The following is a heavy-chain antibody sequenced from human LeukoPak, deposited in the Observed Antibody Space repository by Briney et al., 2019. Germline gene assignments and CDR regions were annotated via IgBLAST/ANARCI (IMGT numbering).Heavy chain of an antibody. Sequence: SETLSLTCAVSGDSVGTSNSYWGWIRQPPGKGLEWIGSIYYSGNTYYNPSLKSRVTISVDTSKNQFSLKLSSVTAADTAVYYCASLRELLDYYYMDVWGKGTTVTISS. CDR2: IYYSGNT. V-gene: IGHV4-39*01. CDR3: ASLRELLDYYYMDV. J-gene: IGHJ6*03. CDR1: GDSVGTSNSY. D-gene: IGHD1-26*01.